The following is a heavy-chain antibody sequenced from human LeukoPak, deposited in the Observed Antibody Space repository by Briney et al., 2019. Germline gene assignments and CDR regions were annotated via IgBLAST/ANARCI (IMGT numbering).Heavy chain of an antibody. D-gene: IGHD3-22*01. Sequence: PSETLSLTCTVSGGSISSYYWSWIRQPPGKGLEWIGFIYYSGSTNYNPSLKSRVTISVDTSKNQFSLKLSSVTAADTAVYYCARDSMDDSSGCYYNDYYYYYMDVWGKGTTVTVSS. CDR3: ARDSMDDSSGCYYNDYYYYYMDV. CDR1: GGSISSYY. J-gene: IGHJ6*03. V-gene: IGHV4-59*01. CDR2: IYYSGST.